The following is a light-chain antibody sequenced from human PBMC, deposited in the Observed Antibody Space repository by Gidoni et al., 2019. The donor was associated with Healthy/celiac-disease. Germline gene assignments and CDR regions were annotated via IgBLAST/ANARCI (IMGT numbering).Light chain of an antibody. J-gene: IGKJ1*01. CDR3: QQSYSTPLP. Sequence: DLQMTQSPSSLSASVGDRVTIPCRASQSISSYLNWYQQKPGKAPKLLIYAASSLQSGVPSRFSGSGSGTVFTLTISSLQPEDFATYYCQQSYSTPLPFXXXTKVEIK. CDR1: QSISSY. V-gene: IGKV1-39*01. CDR2: AAS.